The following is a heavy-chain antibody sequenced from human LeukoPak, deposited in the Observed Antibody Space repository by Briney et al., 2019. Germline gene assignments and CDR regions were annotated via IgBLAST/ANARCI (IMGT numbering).Heavy chain of an antibody. CDR2: IYGSTSA. CDR3: ARLNFGDDY. CDR1: GFTVSSKY. Sequence: GGSLRLSCAASGFTVSSKYINWVRQAPGKGLEWVSLIYGSTSAGYADSVKGRFTISRDNSMNTVYLQMNSLRAEDTAIYYCARLNFGDDYWGQGTLVAVSS. J-gene: IGHJ4*02. V-gene: IGHV3-66*01. D-gene: IGHD4-17*01.